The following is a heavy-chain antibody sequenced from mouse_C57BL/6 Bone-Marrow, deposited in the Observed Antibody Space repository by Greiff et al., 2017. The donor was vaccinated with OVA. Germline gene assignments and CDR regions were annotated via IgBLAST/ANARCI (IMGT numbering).Heavy chain of an antibody. D-gene: IGHD1-1*01. CDR2: LAPSYLYP. J-gene: IGHJ1*03. CDR3: ASLHYYGSSWGYFDV. CDR1: GYTFTSYW. Sequence: QVQLQQPGAELVMPGASVKLSCKASGYTFTSYWMHWVKQRPGQGLELIVALAPSYLYPHYNQKFKGKSTLTVDKSSSTAYMQLSSLTSEDSAVYYCASLHYYGSSWGYFDVWGTGTTVTVSS. V-gene: IGHV1-69*01.